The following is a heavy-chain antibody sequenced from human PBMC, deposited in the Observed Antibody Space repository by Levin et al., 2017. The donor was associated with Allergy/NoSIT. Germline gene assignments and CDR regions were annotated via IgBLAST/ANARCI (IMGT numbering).Heavy chain of an antibody. CDR2: IKPSSGST. D-gene: IGHD4/OR15-4a*01. J-gene: IGHJ4*02. CDR1: GYTFISYY. CDR3: ARVSFSVGAAYDY. V-gene: IGHV1-46*01. Sequence: ASVKVSCKTSGYTFISYYIHWVRQTPGQGLEWMGIIKPSSGSTTYAQRFQGRVTVTSDTSTSTLYMELSSLRSEDTAVYYCARVSFSVGAAYDYWGQGTLVTVSS.